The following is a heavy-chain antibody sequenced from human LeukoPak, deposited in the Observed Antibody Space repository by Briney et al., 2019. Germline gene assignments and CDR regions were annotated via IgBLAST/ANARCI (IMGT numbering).Heavy chain of an antibody. D-gene: IGHD1-26*01. V-gene: IGHV3-23*01. Sequence: PGGSLRLSCAASGFNFSSYAMSWVRQAPGKGLEWVSAISGSGGSTYYADSVKGRFTISRDNSKNTLYLQMNSLRAEDTAVYYCTSGIQRGDAFDIWGQGTMVTVSS. CDR2: ISGSGGST. CDR1: GFNFSSYA. J-gene: IGHJ3*02. CDR3: TSGIQRGDAFDI.